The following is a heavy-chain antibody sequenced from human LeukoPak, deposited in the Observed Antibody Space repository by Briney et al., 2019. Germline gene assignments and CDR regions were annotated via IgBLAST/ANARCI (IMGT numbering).Heavy chain of an antibody. CDR1: GGSISSYY. V-gene: IGHV4-59*01. D-gene: IGHD6-13*01. J-gene: IGHJ4*02. CDR2: IYYSGST. CDR3: AREVAAAGPDYFDY. Sequence: SETLSLTCTVSGGSISSYYWSWLRQPPGKGLEWIGCIYYSGSTNYNPSLKSRVTISVDTSKNQFSLKLSSVTAADTAVYYCAREVAAAGPDYFDYWGQGTLVTVSS.